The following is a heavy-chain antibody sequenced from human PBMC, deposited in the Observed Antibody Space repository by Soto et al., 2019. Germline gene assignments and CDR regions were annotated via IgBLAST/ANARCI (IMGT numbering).Heavy chain of an antibody. Sequence: SETLSLTCAVYGGSFSGYYWSWIRQPPGKGLEWIGEINHSGSTNYNPSLKSRVTISVDTSKNQFSLKLSSVTAADTAVYYCARGQRGEWLRFRYFDYWGQGTLVTVSS. CDR3: ARGQRGEWLRFRYFDY. CDR2: INHSGST. J-gene: IGHJ4*02. D-gene: IGHD5-12*01. V-gene: IGHV4-34*01. CDR1: GGSFSGYY.